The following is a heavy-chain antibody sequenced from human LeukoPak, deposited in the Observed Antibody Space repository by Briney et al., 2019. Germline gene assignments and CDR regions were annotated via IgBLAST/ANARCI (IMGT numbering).Heavy chain of an antibody. J-gene: IGHJ4*02. D-gene: IGHD2-2*01. CDR2: IKSKTDGGTT. CDR1: GFTVSSNY. V-gene: IGHV3-15*01. Sequence: AGGSLRLSCAASGFTVSSNYMSWVRQAPGKGLEWVGRIKSKTDGGTTDYAAPVKGRFTISRDDSKTTLYLQMNSLKTEDTALYYCTTVLKSSTSWGQGTLVTVSS. CDR3: TTVLKSSTS.